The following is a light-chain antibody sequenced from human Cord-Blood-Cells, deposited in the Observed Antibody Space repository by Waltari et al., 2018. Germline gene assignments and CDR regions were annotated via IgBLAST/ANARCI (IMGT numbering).Light chain of an antibody. CDR1: QGISNY. Sequence: DIQMIQYPSSLSASVGDRVTITCRASQGISNYLAWYQQKPGKVPKLLIYAASTLQSGVPSRFSGSGSGTDFTLTISSLQPDDVATYYCQKYNSAPYTFGQGTKLEIK. J-gene: IGKJ2*01. V-gene: IGKV1-27*01. CDR2: AAS. CDR3: QKYNSAPYT.